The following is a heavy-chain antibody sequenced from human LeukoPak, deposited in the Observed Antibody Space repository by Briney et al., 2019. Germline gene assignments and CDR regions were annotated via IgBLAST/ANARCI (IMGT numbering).Heavy chain of an antibody. CDR3: ARSLTTLTYEGY. Sequence: GGSLRLSCAASGFTFSSYMMNWVRQAPGQGLEWVSSINSGSTYTYYTESVKGRFTVSRDNAKNSLLLQMNSLRAEDTAIYYCARSLTTLTYEGYWGQGTLVTVSS. D-gene: IGHD1-1*01. CDR1: GFTFSSYM. V-gene: IGHV3-21*01. J-gene: IGHJ4*02. CDR2: INSGSTYT.